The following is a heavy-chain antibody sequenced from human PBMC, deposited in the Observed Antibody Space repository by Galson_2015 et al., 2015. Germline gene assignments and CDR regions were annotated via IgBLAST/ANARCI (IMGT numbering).Heavy chain of an antibody. CDR1: ELTFSSYY. V-gene: IGHV3-21*01. D-gene: IGHD3-3*01. CDR2: ISSTTTYI. Sequence: SLRLSCAASELTFSSYYMSWVRQAPGKGLEWVSYISSTTTYIYYEDSVKGRFTIYRDNAKISLYLQMNSLGAEDTAVYYCARQILYYDFWSGYYPTNFDYWGQGTRVTVS. CDR3: ARQILYYDFWSGYYPTNFDY. J-gene: IGHJ4*02.